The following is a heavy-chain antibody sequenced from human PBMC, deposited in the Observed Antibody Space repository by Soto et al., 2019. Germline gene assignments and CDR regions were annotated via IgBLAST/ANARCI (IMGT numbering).Heavy chain of an antibody. Sequence: SETLSLTCTVSGASISSGGYYWSWIRQHPEKGLEWIGYSYYSGSTYYNPSLKSRVSISVDTSKNQFSLKLSSVPAADTSAYYCARGARYWFDPWGQGTMVTVSS. CDR3: ARGARYWFDP. J-gene: IGHJ5*02. CDR2: SYYSGST. V-gene: IGHV4-31*03. CDR1: GASISSGGYY.